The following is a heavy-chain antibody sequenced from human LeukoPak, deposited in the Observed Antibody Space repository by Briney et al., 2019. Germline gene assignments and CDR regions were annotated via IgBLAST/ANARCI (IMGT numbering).Heavy chain of an antibody. J-gene: IGHJ4*02. V-gene: IGHV4-59*08. CDR3: AGSHRGYDFYFDY. D-gene: IGHD5-12*01. Sequence: SETLSLTCTVSGGSISSYYWSCIRQSPGKGLEWIGYIYNSGSTNYNPSLKSRVTISEDTSKNQFSLKLSSVTAADSAVYYCAGSHRGYDFYFDYWGQGILVTVSS. CDR1: GGSISSYY. CDR2: IYNSGST.